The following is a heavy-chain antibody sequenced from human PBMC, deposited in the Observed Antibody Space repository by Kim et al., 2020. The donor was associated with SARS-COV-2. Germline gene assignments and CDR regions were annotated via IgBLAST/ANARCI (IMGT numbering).Heavy chain of an antibody. CDR2: IYYSGST. V-gene: IGHV4-59*01. Sequence: SETLSLTCTVSGGSISSYYWSWIRQPPGKGLEWIGYIYYSGSTNYNPSLKSRVTITVDTSRNQFSLKLSSVTAAETAVYYCARGGQNGSGSYYTPVIDYWGQGTLVTVSS. J-gene: IGHJ4*02. CDR3: ARGGQNGSGSYYTPVIDY. D-gene: IGHD3-10*01. CDR1: GGSISSYY.